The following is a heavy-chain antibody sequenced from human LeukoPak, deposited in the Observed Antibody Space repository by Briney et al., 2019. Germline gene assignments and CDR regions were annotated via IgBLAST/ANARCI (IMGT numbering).Heavy chain of an antibody. V-gene: IGHV4-4*02. J-gene: IGHJ4*02. CDR3: ARDLAVAGTNYFDF. CDR2: VFHSGST. Sequence: PSETLSLTCSVSGGSISTNEWWSWVRQPPGKGLEWIGEVFHSGSTNYNPSLKSRVTISIDKSKNQFSLEVTSVTAADTAIYYCARDLAVAGTNYFDFWGQGVLVTVSS. D-gene: IGHD6-19*01. CDR1: GGSISTNEW.